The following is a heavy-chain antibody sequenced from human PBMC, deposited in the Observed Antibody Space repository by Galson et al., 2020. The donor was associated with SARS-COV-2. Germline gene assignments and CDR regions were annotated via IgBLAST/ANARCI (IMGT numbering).Heavy chain of an antibody. D-gene: IGHD6-19*01. J-gene: IGHJ5*02. V-gene: IGHV1-24*01. CDR3: ATAPAVAGTFGWFDP. CDR1: GYTLTELS. CDR2: FDPEDGET. Sequence: ASVKVSCKVSGYTLTELSMHWVRQAPGNGLEWMGGFDPEDGETIYAQKFQGRVTMTEDTSTDTAYMELSSLRSEDTAVYYCATAPAVAGTFGWFDPWGQGTLVTVSS.